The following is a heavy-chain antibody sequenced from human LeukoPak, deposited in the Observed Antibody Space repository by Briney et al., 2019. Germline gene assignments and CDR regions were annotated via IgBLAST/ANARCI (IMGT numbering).Heavy chain of an antibody. Sequence: PSETLSLTCTVSGGSISSSNYYWGWIRQPPGEGLEWIGSIYYTGSTYYNPSLKSRITISVDTSKNQFSLKLSSLTAADTAVYYCARGRSDILTAYYIWGQGTLVTVSS. V-gene: IGHV4-39*07. CDR1: GGSISSSNYY. CDR3: ARGRSDILTAYYI. CDR2: IYYTGST. J-gene: IGHJ4*02. D-gene: IGHD3-9*01.